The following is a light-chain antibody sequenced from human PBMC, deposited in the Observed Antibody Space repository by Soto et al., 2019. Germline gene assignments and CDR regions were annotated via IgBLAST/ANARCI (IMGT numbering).Light chain of an antibody. Sequence: EIVLTQSPGTLSLSPGERATLSCRASQSVSSSYLAWYHQKPGQAPRLLIYDASNRATGIPARFSGSGSGTDFTLTISSLEPEDFAVYYCQQRSNWPTFGGGTKVDI. CDR2: DAS. CDR3: QQRSNWPT. V-gene: IGKV3D-20*02. CDR1: QSVSSSY. J-gene: IGKJ4*01.